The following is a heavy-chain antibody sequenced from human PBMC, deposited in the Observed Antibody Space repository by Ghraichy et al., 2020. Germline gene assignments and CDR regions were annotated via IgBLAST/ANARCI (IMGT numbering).Heavy chain of an antibody. J-gene: IGHJ4*02. Sequence: GGSLRLSCAASGFTFSSYAMSWARQAPGKGLEWVSTISGSDGSTYYADSVKGRFTISRDNPKNTLYLQLNSLRAEDTVVYYCAKDGLGYSGSYYFVRPFDYWGQGTLVTVSS. D-gene: IGHD1-26*01. CDR2: ISGSDGST. CDR3: AKDGLGYSGSYYFVRPFDY. CDR1: GFTFSSYA. V-gene: IGHV3-23*01.